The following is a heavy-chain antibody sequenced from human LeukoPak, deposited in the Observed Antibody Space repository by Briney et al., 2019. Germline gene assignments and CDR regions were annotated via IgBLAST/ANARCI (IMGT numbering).Heavy chain of an antibody. CDR3: ARDRGSGSYKGRYYFDY. Sequence: PGGSLRLSCAASGFTFSSYAMSWVRQAPGKGLVWVSRINGDGRNINYADSVRGRFTISRDNAKNTLYLQMNSLRAEDTAVYYCARDRGSGSYKGRYYFDYWGQGTLVTVSS. J-gene: IGHJ4*02. CDR1: GFTFSSYA. D-gene: IGHD1-26*01. CDR2: INGDGRNI. V-gene: IGHV3-74*01.